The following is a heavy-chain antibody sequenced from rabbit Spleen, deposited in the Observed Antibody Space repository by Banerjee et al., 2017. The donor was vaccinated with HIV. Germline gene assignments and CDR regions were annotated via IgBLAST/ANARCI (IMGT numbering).Heavy chain of an antibody. Sequence: VESGGGLVKPGASLTLTCTASGFSFSSSYDMSWVRQAPGKGLEWIGFIYTGNGKNYYASWAKGRFTISKTSSTTVTLQLTSLTAADTATYFCARGYASSGGYSPWGQGTLVTVS. J-gene: IGHJ3*01. V-gene: IGHV1S40*01. D-gene: IGHD1-1*01. CDR1: GFSFSSSYD. CDR2: IYTGNGKN. CDR3: ARGYASSGGYSP.